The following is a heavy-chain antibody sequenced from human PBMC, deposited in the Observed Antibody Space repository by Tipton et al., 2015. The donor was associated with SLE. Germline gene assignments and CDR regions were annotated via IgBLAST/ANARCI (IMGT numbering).Heavy chain of an antibody. CDR1: GYSISSGYY. CDR2: IYTSGST. CDR3: ARHLGELTFDY. V-gene: IGHV4-38-2*02. J-gene: IGHJ4*02. Sequence: TLSLTCTVSGYSISSGYYWGWIRQPPGKGLEWIGYIYTSGSTNYNPSLKSRVTISVDTSKNQFSLKLSSVTAADTAVYYCARHLGELTFDYWGQGTLVTVSS. D-gene: IGHD3-16*01.